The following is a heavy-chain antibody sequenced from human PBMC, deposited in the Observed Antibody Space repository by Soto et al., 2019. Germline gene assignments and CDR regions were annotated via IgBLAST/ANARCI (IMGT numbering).Heavy chain of an antibody. D-gene: IGHD3-10*01. CDR1: GGSISSSSYY. CDR3: ARRAVRGVIIDY. J-gene: IGHJ4*02. Sequence: SETLSLTCTVSGGSISSSSYYWGWIRQPPGKGLEWIGSIYYSGSTYYNPSLKSRVTISVDTSKNQFSLKLSSVTAADTAVYYCARRAVRGVIIDYWGQGTLVTVSS. CDR2: IYYSGST. V-gene: IGHV4-39*01.